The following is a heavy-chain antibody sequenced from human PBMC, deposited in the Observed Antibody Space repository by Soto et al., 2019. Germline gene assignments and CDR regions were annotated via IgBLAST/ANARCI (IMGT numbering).Heavy chain of an antibody. CDR2: INHSGST. Sequence: SETLSLTCAVYGGSFSGYYWSWIRQPPGKGLEWIGEINHSGSTNYNPSLKSRVTISVDTSKNQFSLKLNSVTAADTAVYYCARDSGSLFNWGQGTLVTVSS. V-gene: IGHV4-34*01. D-gene: IGHD2-21*01. CDR3: ARDSGSLFN. J-gene: IGHJ4*02. CDR1: GGSFSGYY.